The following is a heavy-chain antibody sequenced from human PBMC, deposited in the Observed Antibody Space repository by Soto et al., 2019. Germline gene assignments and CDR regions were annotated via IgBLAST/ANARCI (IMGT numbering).Heavy chain of an antibody. D-gene: IGHD6-19*01. V-gene: IGHV4-59*08. J-gene: IGHJ5*02. CDR1: GGAFNGDY. CDR3: ARHGSDSGWFFFDP. CDR2: VSYSGST. Sequence: SETLSLTCSLSGGAFNGDYWSWIRQPPGKGLEWIGFVSYSGSTDYHPSLKSRVTISIDTSKNQFPLKMISVTAADTAVYYCARHGSDSGWFFFDPWGQGALVTVSS.